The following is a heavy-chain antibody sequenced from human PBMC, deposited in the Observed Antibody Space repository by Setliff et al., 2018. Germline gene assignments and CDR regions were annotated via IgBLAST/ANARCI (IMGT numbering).Heavy chain of an antibody. D-gene: IGHD3-22*01. J-gene: IGHJ4*02. CDR3: AKGQGQYYDSSGYYGRVLDY. CDR1: GFTFNVYA. V-gene: IGHV3-23*01. CDR2: ITFGSLSR. Sequence: GSLRLSCAASGFTFNVYAMSWVRQAPGKGLEWVSAITFGSLSRYYADSVKGRFTISRDNSKNTLFLEMNSLRTEDTAVYYCAKGQGQYYDSSGYYGRVLDYWGQGTLVTVSS.